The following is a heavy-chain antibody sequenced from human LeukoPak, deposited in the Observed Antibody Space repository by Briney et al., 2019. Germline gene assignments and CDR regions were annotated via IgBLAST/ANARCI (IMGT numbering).Heavy chain of an antibody. CDR1: SGSISTSNYY. Sequence: SETLSLTCTVSSGSISTSNYYWGWVRQPPGKALEWIGNIFYSGSTYYSPSLKSRVTISLDTSKNQFSLKLSSVTAADTAVYYCARVYYSSSYDYWYFDLWGRGTLVTVSS. V-gene: IGHV4-39*07. J-gene: IGHJ2*01. CDR2: IFYSGST. CDR3: ARVYYSSSYDYWYFDL. D-gene: IGHD6-13*01.